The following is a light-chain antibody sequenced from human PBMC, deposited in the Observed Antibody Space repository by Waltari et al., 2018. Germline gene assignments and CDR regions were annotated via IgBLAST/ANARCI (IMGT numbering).Light chain of an antibody. V-gene: IGKV1-12*01. CDR1: QGISSW. CDR3: QQANSFPIT. CDR2: PAS. J-gene: IGKJ5*01. Sequence: DIQMTQSPSSVSASVGDRVTITCRASQGISSWLAWYQKKPGKAPKLLIYPASSLQSGVPSRFSGSCAGTDFTLTIRSLQPEDFATYYCQQANSFPITFGQGTRLEIK.